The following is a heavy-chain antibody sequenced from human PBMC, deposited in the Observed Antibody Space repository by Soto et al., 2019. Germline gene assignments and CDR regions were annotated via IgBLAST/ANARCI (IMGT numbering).Heavy chain of an antibody. CDR2: ISPGGDRI. Sequence: EVQLVGSGGGLVQPGGSLRLSCVASGFMFDSYAMNWVRQAPGKGLEWVSYISPGGDRIYYAESLKGRITISRDNARNSLSLQMIILSDEDTAVYYCTKSADSAGWGVDFWGQGTLVTVSS. J-gene: IGHJ4*02. D-gene: IGHD6-19*01. CDR1: GFMFDSYA. V-gene: IGHV3-48*02. CDR3: TKSADSAGWGVDF.